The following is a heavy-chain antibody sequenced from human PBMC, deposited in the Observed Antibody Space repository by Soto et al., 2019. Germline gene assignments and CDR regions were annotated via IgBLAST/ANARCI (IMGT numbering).Heavy chain of an antibody. Sequence: EVQLLESGGGLVQPGGSLRLSCAASGFTFSSYAMSWVRQARGKGLEWVSAISGSGGSTYYADSVKGRFTISRDNSNNTLYLQMNTLRADDTAVYYCAKDANWNDRYFQHWGQGTLDTVSS. V-gene: IGHV3-23*01. D-gene: IGHD1-1*01. CDR1: GFTFSSYA. CDR2: ISGSGGST. CDR3: AKDANWNDRYFQH. J-gene: IGHJ1*01.